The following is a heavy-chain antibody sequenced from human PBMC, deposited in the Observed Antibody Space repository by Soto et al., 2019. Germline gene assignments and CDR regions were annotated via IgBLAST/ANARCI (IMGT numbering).Heavy chain of an antibody. D-gene: IGHD2-2*01. J-gene: IGHJ6*02. Sequence: QVQLVQSGAEVKKPGSSVKVSCKASGGTFSSYAISWVRQAPGQGLEWMGGIIPFFGTANYAQKFQGRVTITADESTSTAYMELSSLRSEDTAVYYCARGPLLDCSSTSCYPDDYYYYGMDVWGQGTTVTVSS. CDR1: GGTFSSYA. CDR3: ARGPLLDCSSTSCYPDDYYYYGMDV. V-gene: IGHV1-69*01. CDR2: IIPFFGTA.